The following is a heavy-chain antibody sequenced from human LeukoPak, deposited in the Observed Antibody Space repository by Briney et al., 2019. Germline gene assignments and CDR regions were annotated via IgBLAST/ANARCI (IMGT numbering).Heavy chain of an antibody. D-gene: IGHD2-2*01. Sequence: PSETLSLTCTVSGGSISSSSYYWGWIRQPPGKGLEWIGSIYYSGSTYYNPSLKSRVTISVDTSKNQFSLKLSSVTAADTAVYYCAREAYCSSTSCYVDVPWYFDLWGRGTLVTVSS. CDR3: AREAYCSSTSCYVDVPWYFDL. V-gene: IGHV4-39*07. CDR1: GGSISSSSYY. CDR2: IYYSGST. J-gene: IGHJ2*01.